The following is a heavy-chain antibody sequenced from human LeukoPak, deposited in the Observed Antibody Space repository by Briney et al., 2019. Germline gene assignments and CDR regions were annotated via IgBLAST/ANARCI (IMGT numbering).Heavy chain of an antibody. CDR2: IGSGGST. CDR3: ARVSIGWYSFDY. CDR1: GFTFSTYA. Sequence: GGSLRLSCAASGFTFSTYAMGWVRQAPGQGLEWVSVIGSGGSTYSADSVKGRFTISRDNAKDTVYLQMNSLRAEDTAVYYCARVSIGWYSFDYWGQGTLVTVSS. J-gene: IGHJ4*02. D-gene: IGHD6-19*01. V-gene: IGHV3-23*01.